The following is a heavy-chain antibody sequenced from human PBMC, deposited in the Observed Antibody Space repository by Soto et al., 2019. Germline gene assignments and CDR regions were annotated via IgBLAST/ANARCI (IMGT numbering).Heavy chain of an antibody. CDR3: ARDQRWLRLGYSDY. Sequence: EDSMRISFVPSGFKCSSPNLKRVRQAPGKGQKWVSSIGDSSTYTYYADSVKGLFSVSRDNAKNSLYLQMISLRAEDTAVYYCARDQRWLRLGYSDYWGQGP. V-gene: IGHV3-21*01. D-gene: IGHD3-22*01. CDR1: GFKCSSPN. CDR2: IGDSSTYT. J-gene: IGHJ4*02.